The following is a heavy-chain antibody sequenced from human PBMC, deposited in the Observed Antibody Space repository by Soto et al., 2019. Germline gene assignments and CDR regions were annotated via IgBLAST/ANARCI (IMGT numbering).Heavy chain of an antibody. CDR1: GGAFTKFS. Sequence: QVHLLQSGAEVQKPGSSLKVSCKVSGGAFTKFSLNWVRHTPGQDLEWLGGIIPLHNTSNYSLKFVDRVSVTADISSNTVYMHLSGLTSGDTATYYCAAWSDWNSLYYHGMDVWGQGTTVTVSS. J-gene: IGHJ6*02. CDR3: AAWSDWNSLYYHGMDV. CDR2: IIPLHNTS. D-gene: IGHD1-7*01. V-gene: IGHV1-69*06.